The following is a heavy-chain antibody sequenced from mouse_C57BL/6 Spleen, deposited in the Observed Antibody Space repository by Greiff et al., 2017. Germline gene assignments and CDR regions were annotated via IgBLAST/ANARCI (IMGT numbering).Heavy chain of an antibody. J-gene: IGHJ3*01. CDR3: AHDGYYGAWFAY. CDR1: GYTFTSYW. Sequence: QVQLQQPGAELVKPGASVKLSCKASGYTFTSYWMHWVKQRPGQGLEWIGNINPSNGGTNYNEKFKSKATLTVDKSSSTAYMQLSSLTSEDSAVYYCAHDGYYGAWFAYWGQGTLVTVSA. V-gene: IGHV1-53*01. CDR2: INPSNGGT. D-gene: IGHD2-3*01.